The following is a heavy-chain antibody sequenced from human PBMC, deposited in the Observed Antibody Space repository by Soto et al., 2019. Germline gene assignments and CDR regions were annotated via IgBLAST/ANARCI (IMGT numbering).Heavy chain of an antibody. Sequence: QVQLLESGGGVVQSGRSLRLSCAASGFTFSGSEMHWVRQAPGKGLEWVAFISYDGDNKYYADSVKGRFTVSRDNSRNTLHLLVDSLRPEDKAVYYWARASCFSEMTAYYAKSFKGFDPWGQVTLLTVSS. V-gene: IGHV3-30*14. CDR3: ARASCFSEMTAYYAKSFKGFDP. J-gene: IGHJ5*02. CDR2: ISYDGDNK. CDR1: GFTFSGSE. D-gene: IGHD3-9*01.